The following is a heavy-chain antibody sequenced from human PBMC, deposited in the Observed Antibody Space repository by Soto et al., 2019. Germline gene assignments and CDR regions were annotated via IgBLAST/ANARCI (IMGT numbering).Heavy chain of an antibody. Sequence: QLQLQESGPGLVKPSETLSLTCTVSGGSISSSTYYWRWIRQPPGKGLEWIGTIYYSGSTYYNPSLKSRFTISVDTSKNQFSLKLSSVTAADTAVYYCASSGSFDPWGQGTLVTVSS. CDR3: ASSGSFDP. CDR1: GGSISSSTYY. CDR2: IYYSGST. V-gene: IGHV4-39*01. J-gene: IGHJ5*02.